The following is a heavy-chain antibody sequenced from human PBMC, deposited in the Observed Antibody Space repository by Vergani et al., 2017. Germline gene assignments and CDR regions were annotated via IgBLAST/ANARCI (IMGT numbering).Heavy chain of an antibody. CDR2: INNDGNT. D-gene: IGHD3-10*01. V-gene: IGHV4-34*02. Sequence: QVQLQQWGAGVVKPSGTLSLTCAVFGESFSSFYWSWIRQPPGKGPEWIGEINNDGNTKYNPSLESRVTVSRDTAKNQFSLNLMSVTAAETAMYYCAVRPRVNLVGGEIVTKRTFDYWSQGSLVTVSS. CDR3: AVRPRVNLVGGEIVTKRTFDY. CDR1: GESFSSFY. J-gene: IGHJ4*02.